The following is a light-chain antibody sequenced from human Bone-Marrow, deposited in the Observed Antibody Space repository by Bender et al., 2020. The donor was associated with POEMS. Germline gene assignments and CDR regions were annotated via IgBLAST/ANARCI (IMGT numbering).Light chain of an antibody. CDR3: QVWDSSSALPE. J-gene: IGLJ3*02. CDR1: GLPNQY. V-gene: IGLV3-21*02. CDR2: DDS. Sequence: SYVLTQPPSASVAPGQTARITGSGDGLPNQYVYWYQQKSGQAPVLVVRDDSERPPGIPERFSGSNSGNTATLTISRVEAGDEADYYCQVWDSSSALPEFGGGTKLTVL.